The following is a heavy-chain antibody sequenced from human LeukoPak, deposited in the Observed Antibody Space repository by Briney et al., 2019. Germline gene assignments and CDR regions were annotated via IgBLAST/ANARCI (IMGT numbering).Heavy chain of an antibody. CDR1: GGSFSGYY. V-gene: IGHV4-34*01. CDR3: ARGAALVTDKYFDY. Sequence: HPSETLSLTCAVYGGSFSGYYWSWIRQPPGKGLEWIGEINHSGSTNYNPSLKSRVTISVDTSKNQFSLKLTSVTAADTAMYYCARGAALVTDKYFDYWGHGTLVTVSS. CDR2: INHSGST. D-gene: IGHD5-18*01. J-gene: IGHJ4*01.